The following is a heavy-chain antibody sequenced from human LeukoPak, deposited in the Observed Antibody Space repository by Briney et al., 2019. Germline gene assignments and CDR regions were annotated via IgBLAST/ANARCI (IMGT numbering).Heavy chain of an antibody. V-gene: IGHV3-53*01. Sequence: GGSLRLSCAASGFTVSSNYMSWVRQAPGKGLEWVSVIYSGGSTYYADSVKGRFTISRDNSKNTLYLQMNSLRAEDTAVYYCARDRRGRYYGSGSHGGNWFDPWGQGTLVTVSS. CDR1: GFTVSSNY. CDR2: IYSGGST. D-gene: IGHD3-10*01. J-gene: IGHJ5*02. CDR3: ARDRRGRYYGSGSHGGNWFDP.